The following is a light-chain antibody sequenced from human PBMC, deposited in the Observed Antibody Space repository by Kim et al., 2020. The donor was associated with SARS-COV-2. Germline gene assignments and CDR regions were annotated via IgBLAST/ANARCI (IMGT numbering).Light chain of an antibody. J-gene: IGLJ2*01. Sequence: SYELTQPPSVSVAPGKTASVTCGGTNIGSKSVHWYQQKPGQAPVLVVYDDTDRPSGIPERFSGSNSGNTSTLTISRVEAGDEADYYCQVWDSSSDHVVFGGATQLTVL. CDR3: QVWDSSSDHVV. CDR1: NIGSKS. V-gene: IGLV3-21*03. CDR2: DDT.